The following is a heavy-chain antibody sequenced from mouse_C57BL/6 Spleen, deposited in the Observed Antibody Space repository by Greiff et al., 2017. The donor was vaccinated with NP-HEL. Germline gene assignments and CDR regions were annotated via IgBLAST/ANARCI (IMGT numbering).Heavy chain of an antibody. CDR3: ARSSGLY. CDR2: IDPSDSYT. CDR1: GYTFTSYW. V-gene: IGHV1-59*01. D-gene: IGHD3-1*01. Sequence: QVQLQQPGAELVRPGTSVKLSCKASGYTFTSYWMHWVKQRPGQGLEWIGVIDPSDSYTNYNQKFKGKATLTVDTSSSTAYMQLSSLTSEDSAVYYCARSSGLYWGQGTTLTVSS. J-gene: IGHJ2*01.